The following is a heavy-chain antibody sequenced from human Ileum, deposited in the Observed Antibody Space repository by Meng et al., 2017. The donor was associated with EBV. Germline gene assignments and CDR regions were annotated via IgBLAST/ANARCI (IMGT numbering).Heavy chain of an antibody. J-gene: IGHJ4*02. V-gene: IGHV4-39*01. Sequence: QLQLQEPGPGLVQPSETLSLTCTVSGGSISSSSYYWAWIRQPPGEGLEWIGSVVYSGTTYYTSSLKSRVSISVDTSKNQFSLKLSSVTAADTAVYYCARHHHSPTFDYWGQGTLVTVSS. CDR3: ARHHHSPTFDY. CDR2: VVYSGTT. CDR1: GGSISSSSYY. D-gene: IGHD1-14*01.